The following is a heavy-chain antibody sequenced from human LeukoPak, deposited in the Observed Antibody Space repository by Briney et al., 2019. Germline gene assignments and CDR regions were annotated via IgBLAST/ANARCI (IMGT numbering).Heavy chain of an antibody. J-gene: IGHJ4*02. Sequence: GASVKVSCKASGFTFTRSAVQWVRQARGQRLEWIGWIVVGSGNTNYAQMFQERVTITRDMPTSTAYMEVSSLRSEDTAVYYCAAGNYYDSSGYYYWGQGTLVTVSS. CDR2: IVVGSGNT. V-gene: IGHV1-58*01. CDR3: AAGNYYDSSGYYY. D-gene: IGHD3-22*01. CDR1: GFTFTRSA.